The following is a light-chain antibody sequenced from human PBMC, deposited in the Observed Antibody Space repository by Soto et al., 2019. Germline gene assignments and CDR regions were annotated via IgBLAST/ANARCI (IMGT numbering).Light chain of an antibody. CDR2: DAT. V-gene: IGKV1-5*01. CDR3: QQYNGYSHS. Sequence: DIQLTQSPSSLSASVGDRVTITCRADQSITRWLAWFQQKPGKAPSLLIYDATNLQPGVPSRFSGSGSGTEFTLTISSLQPDDFATYYCQQYNGYSHSFGQGTKWIS. J-gene: IGKJ2*01. CDR1: QSITRW.